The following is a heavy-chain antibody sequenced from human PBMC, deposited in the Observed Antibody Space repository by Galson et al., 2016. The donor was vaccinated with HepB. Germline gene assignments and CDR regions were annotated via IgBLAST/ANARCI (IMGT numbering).Heavy chain of an antibody. CDR1: GLTVRSNY. CDR2: IYAGGTP. V-gene: IGHV3-53*01. CDR3: ARDKPDAFDI. J-gene: IGHJ3*02. Sequence: SLRLSCAASGLTVRSNYMSRVRQAPGKGLEWVSNIYAGGTPYYADSVKGRFTTSRDNSNNTVYLQMNSLGADDTAVYYCARDKPDAFDIWGQGTMVTVSS.